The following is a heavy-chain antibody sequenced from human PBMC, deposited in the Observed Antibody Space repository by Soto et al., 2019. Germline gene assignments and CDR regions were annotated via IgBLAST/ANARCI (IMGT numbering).Heavy chain of an antibody. V-gene: IGHV3-13*05. CDR2: IGAARDP. D-gene: IGHD5-18*01. CDR3: ARDRLYLDTAMVFDY. CDR1: GFTFSDYD. Sequence: GGSLRLSCTASGFTFSDYDMHWVRQGSGKGLEWVSTIGAARDPYYTGSVKGRFTISRENARNSLYLQMNSLRAGDTAVYYCARDRLYLDTAMVFDYWGQGTLVTVSS. J-gene: IGHJ4*02.